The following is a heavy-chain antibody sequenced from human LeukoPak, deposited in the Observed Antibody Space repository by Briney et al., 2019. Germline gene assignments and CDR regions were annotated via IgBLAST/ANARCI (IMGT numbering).Heavy chain of an antibody. CDR2: ISSSSSYI. V-gene: IGHV3-21*01. D-gene: IGHD4-23*01. J-gene: IGHJ4*02. CDR1: GFTFSSYS. CDR3: ARADYGGKAGY. Sequence: GGSLRHSCAASGFTFSSYSMNWVRQAPGKGLEWVSSISSSSSYIYYADSVKGRFTISRDNTKNSLYLQMNSLRAEDTAVYYCARADYGGKAGYWGQGTLVTVSS.